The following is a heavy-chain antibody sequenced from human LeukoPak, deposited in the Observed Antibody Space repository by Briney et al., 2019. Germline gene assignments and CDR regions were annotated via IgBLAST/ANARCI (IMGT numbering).Heavy chain of an antibody. CDR3: ARLLDYDNSGAPDIFDI. CDR1: GGSISHNY. D-gene: IGHD3-22*01. J-gene: IGHJ3*02. Sequence: KPSETLSPTCSVSGGSISHNYWTWIRQSPGKGLEYLGHVSYTGRTRYIPSLQSRLTMSLDTSNNHFSLQLTSVTAADTAVYYCARLLDYDNSGAPDIFDIWGQGSMVTVSS. CDR2: VSYTGRT. V-gene: IGHV4-59*01.